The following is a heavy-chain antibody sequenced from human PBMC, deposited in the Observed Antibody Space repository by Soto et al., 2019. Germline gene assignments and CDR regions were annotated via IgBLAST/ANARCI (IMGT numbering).Heavy chain of an antibody. D-gene: IGHD3-9*01. V-gene: IGHV4-39*01. CDR2: IYYSGST. CDR3: ARPLPDILTGYHMGFNWFDP. CDR1: GGSISSSSYY. J-gene: IGHJ5*02. Sequence: SETLSLTCTVSGGSISSSSYYWGWIRQPPGKGLEWIGSIYYSGSTYYNPSLKSRVTISVYTSKNQFSLKLSSVTAADTAVHYCARPLPDILTGYHMGFNWFDPWGQGPLVTVSS.